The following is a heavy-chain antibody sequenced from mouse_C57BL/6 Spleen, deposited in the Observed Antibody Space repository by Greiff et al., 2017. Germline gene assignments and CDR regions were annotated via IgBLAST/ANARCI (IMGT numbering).Heavy chain of an antibody. V-gene: IGHV2-3*01. Sequence: QVQLKESGPGLVAPSQSLSMTCTVSGFSLTSYGVSWVRQPPGKGLEWLGVIWGDGSTNYHSALISSLSISKDNSKSQVFLKLNSLQTDDTATYYCAKYGYAFNSYAMDYWGQGTSVTVSS. CDR2: IWGDGST. J-gene: IGHJ4*01. D-gene: IGHD2-2*01. CDR1: GFSLTSYG. CDR3: AKYGYAFNSYAMDY.